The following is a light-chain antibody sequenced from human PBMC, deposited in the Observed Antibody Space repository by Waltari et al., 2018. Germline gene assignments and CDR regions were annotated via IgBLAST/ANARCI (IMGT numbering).Light chain of an antibody. J-gene: IGKJ2*01. CDR3: QQYYSGPLT. Sequence: DIVMTQSPDSLAVALGGRATVHCKSRPSIFYSSNNKNYLAWYQQKPGQPPKLLIYWASTRESGISDRFNGSGSGTDFSLIISSLQAEDAGIYYCQQYYSGPLTFGQGTKLEIK. CDR2: WAS. CDR1: PSIFYSSNNKNY. V-gene: IGKV4-1*01.